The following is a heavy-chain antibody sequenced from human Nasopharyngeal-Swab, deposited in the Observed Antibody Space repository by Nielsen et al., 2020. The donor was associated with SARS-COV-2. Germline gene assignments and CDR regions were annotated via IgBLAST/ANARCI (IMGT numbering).Heavy chain of an antibody. J-gene: IGHJ4*02. D-gene: IGHD2-2*01. CDR1: GGSFSGHY. Sequence: SETLSLTCAVSGGSFSGHYWTWIRQPPGKGLEWIGEINHSGTTSYNPSLKSRVTISVDTSKNQFSLKLSSVTAADTAVYFCARGPDQFHSFDYWDQGRLVTVSS. CDR2: INHSGTT. CDR3: ARGPDQFHSFDY. V-gene: IGHV4-34*01.